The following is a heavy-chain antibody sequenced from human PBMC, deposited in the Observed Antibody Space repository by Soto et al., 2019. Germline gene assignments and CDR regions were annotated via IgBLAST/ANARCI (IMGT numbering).Heavy chain of an antibody. J-gene: IGHJ6*02. CDR2: ISWNSGSI. Sequence: GGSLRLSCAASGFTFDDYAMHWVRQAPGKGLEWVSGISWNSGSIGYADSVKGRFTISRDNAKNSLYLQMNSLRAEDKALYYCEKAQDYDFWSGTPDGMDVWGQGTKVTAS. V-gene: IGHV3-9*01. CDR1: GFTFDDYA. CDR3: EKAQDYDFWSGTPDGMDV. D-gene: IGHD3-3*01.